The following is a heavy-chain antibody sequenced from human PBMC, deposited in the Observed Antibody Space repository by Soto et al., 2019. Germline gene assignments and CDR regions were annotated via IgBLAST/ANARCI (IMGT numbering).Heavy chain of an antibody. CDR2: ISPNGQGI. Sequence: PGGSLRLSCGVSGFTVTSNGVSWVRQAPGKGLEWVSAISPNGQGIWYADSVRGRFTSPTDNSKNTLYLQMNSLRAEDTAVYYCAGRLNDSSGYYLWGQGTLVTVSS. D-gene: IGHD3-22*01. CDR1: GFTVTSNG. J-gene: IGHJ5*02. V-gene: IGHV3-23*01. CDR3: AGRLNDSSGYYL.